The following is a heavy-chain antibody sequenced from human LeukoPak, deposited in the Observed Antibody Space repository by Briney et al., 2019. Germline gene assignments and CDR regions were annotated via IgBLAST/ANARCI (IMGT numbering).Heavy chain of an antibody. CDR3: ARADDSSGYYGGTDDAFDI. D-gene: IGHD3-22*01. V-gene: IGHV4-4*07. Sequence: PSETLSLTCTVSSGSISSYYWSWIRQPAGKGLEWIGRIYTSGSTNYNPSLKSRVTMSVDTSKNQFSLKLSSVTAADTAVYYCARADDSSGYYGGTDDAFDIWGQRTMVTVSS. CDR1: SGSISSYY. CDR2: IYTSGST. J-gene: IGHJ3*02.